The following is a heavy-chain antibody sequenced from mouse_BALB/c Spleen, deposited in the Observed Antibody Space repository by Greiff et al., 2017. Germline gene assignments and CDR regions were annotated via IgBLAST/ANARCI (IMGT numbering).Heavy chain of an antibody. CDR1: GYAFTNYL. J-gene: IGHJ4*01. CDR2: INPGSGGT. D-gene: IGHD2-4*01. V-gene: IGHV1-54*01. Sequence: QVQLQQSGAELVRPGTSVKVSCKASGYAFTNYLIEWVKQRPGQGLEWIGVINPGSGGTNYNEKFKGKATLTADKSSSTAYMQLSSLTSDDSAVYFCAREGLDPYYAMDYWGQGTSVTVSS. CDR3: AREGLDPYYAMDY.